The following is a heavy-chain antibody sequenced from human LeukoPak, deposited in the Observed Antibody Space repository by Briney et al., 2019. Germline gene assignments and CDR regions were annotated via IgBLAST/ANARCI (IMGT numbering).Heavy chain of an antibody. CDR1: GGTFSIYA. CDR2: IIPIFGTA. V-gene: IGHV1-69*13. CDR3: ASYYYDSSGYTPYYFDY. Sequence: GASVKVSCKASGGTFSIYAISWVRQAPGQGLEWMGGIIPIFGTANYAQKFQGRVTITADESTSTAYMELSSLRSEDTAVYYCASYYYDSSGYTPYYFDYWGQGTLVTVSS. D-gene: IGHD3-22*01. J-gene: IGHJ4*02.